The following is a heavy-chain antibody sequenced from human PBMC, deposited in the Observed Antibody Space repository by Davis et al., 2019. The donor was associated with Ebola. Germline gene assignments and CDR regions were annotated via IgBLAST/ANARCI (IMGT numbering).Heavy chain of an antibody. CDR3: ARDPLVGAVGY. Sequence: ASVKVSCKASGYTFTSYGISWARHVPGQGLEWMGWISAYNGNTNHAQKLQGRVTMTTDTSTSTAYMELRSLRSDDTAVYYCARDPLVGAVGYWGQGTLVTVSS. D-gene: IGHD1-26*01. CDR1: GYTFTSYG. J-gene: IGHJ4*02. CDR2: ISAYNGNT. V-gene: IGHV1-18*01.